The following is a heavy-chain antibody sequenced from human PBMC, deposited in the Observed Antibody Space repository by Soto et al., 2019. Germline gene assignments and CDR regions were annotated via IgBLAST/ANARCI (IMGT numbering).Heavy chain of an antibody. CDR3: ARDQGMGAAAPSV. CDR2: IYYSGST. J-gene: IGHJ4*02. V-gene: IGHV4-30-4*01. D-gene: IGHD2-15*01. CDR1: VGSIISGDYY. Sequence: PSETLSLTCTFSVGSIISGDYYWSWIRQPPGKGLEWIGYIYYSGSTYYNPSLKSRVTISVDTSKNQFSLKLSSVTAADTAVYYCARDQGMGAAAPSVWGQGTLVTVSS.